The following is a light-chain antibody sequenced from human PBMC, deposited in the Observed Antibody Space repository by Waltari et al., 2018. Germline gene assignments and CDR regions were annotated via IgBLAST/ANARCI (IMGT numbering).Light chain of an antibody. V-gene: IGLV2-14*03. CDR3: SSYTSGSTWV. Sequence: QSALTQPAAVSRSPGQSITISCTGPSSDLGGYNFGPWYQQHPGKAPKLIIYEVSNRPSGVSYRFSGSKSGNTASLTISGLQAGDEADYYCSSYTSGSTWVFGGGTKLTVL. J-gene: IGLJ3*02. CDR1: SSDLGGYNF. CDR2: EVS.